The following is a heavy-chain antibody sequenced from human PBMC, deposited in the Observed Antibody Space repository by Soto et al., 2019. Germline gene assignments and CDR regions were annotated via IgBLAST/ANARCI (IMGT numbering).Heavy chain of an antibody. CDR1: GFTFSNYA. D-gene: IGHD4-17*01. V-gene: IGHV3-23*01. Sequence: GGSLRLSCAGSGFTFSNYALNWVRQAPGKGLEWVSAISGSSSHTFYADSVTGRFTVSRDNSKNTLYLQMNSLRAEDTAIYYCAKEPLRTPAAYFDYWGQGTLVTVSS. CDR3: AKEPLRTPAAYFDY. J-gene: IGHJ4*02. CDR2: ISGSSSHT.